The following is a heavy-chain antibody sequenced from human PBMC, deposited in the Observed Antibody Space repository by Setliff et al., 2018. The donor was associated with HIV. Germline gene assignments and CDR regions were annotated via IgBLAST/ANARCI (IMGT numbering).Heavy chain of an antibody. V-gene: IGHV4-4*09. J-gene: IGHJ3*02. Sequence: SETLSLTCTVSGGTISGYYWSWIRQSPGKGLEWIGYIYSSGSTNFNPSLKSRVTLSIDTSKNQFSLNLTSMTAADTAVYFCVRHGYYYDFIDIWGQGTVVTVSS. D-gene: IGHD3-22*01. CDR2: IYSSGST. CDR1: GGTISGYY. CDR3: VRHGYYYDFIDI.